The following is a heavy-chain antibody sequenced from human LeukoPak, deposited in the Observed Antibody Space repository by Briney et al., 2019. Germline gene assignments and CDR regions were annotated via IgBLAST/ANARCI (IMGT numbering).Heavy chain of an antibody. Sequence: SETLSLTCTFSGGSISSYHWNWIPQTPGKGLEWIGYMYYTGVSNYNPSLKSRVAISVDSSKNQFSLKVTSVTAADTAIYYCTTIKRGDIFGYFDFWGQGALVTVSS. J-gene: IGHJ4*02. D-gene: IGHD5-18*01. CDR1: GGSISSYH. V-gene: IGHV4-59*01. CDR2: MYYTGVS. CDR3: TTIKRGDIFGYFDF.